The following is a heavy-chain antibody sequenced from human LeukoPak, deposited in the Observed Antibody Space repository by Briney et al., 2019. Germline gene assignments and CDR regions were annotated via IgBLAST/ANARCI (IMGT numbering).Heavy chain of an antibody. CDR2: IYHSGST. V-gene: IGHV4-4*02. D-gene: IGHD5-18*01. Sequence: PSGTLSLTCAVSSGSINSNWWSWVRQPPGKGLEWIGEIYHSGSTNYNPTLKSRVTISVDKSKNQFSLRLTSVTAADTAVYYCASGDTAKVLHSWGQGTLVTVSS. CDR3: ASGDTAKVLHS. CDR1: SGSINSNW. J-gene: IGHJ4*02.